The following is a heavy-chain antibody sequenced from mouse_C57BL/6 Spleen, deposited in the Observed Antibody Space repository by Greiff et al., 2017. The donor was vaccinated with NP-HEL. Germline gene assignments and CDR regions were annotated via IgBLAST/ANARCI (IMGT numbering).Heavy chain of an antibody. CDR1: GYTFTSYG. D-gene: IGHD2-4*01. Sequence: VQLQQSGAELARPGASVKLSCKASGYTFTSYGISWVKQRTGQGLEWIGEIYPRSGNTYYNEKFKGKATLTADKSSSPAYMELRSLTSEDSAVYFCARFHYEYGYAMDYWGQGTSVTVSS. V-gene: IGHV1-81*01. CDR2: IYPRSGNT. J-gene: IGHJ4*01. CDR3: ARFHYEYGYAMDY.